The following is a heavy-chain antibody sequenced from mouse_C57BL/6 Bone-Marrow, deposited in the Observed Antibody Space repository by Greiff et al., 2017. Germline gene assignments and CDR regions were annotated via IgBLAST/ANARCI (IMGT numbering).Heavy chain of an antibody. CDR3: AGDFFCGYGYYLDY. CDR2: IAPNSGGT. Sequence: VKLQQSGAELVKPGASVKLSCKASGYTFTSYWMHWVKQRPGRGLEWIGRIAPNSGGTTYNEKFKSKATLTVDKPSSTAYMQLSILTSEASAVYYCAGDFFCGYGYYLDYWGQGTTLTVSS. J-gene: IGHJ2*01. CDR1: GYTFTSYW. V-gene: IGHV1-72*01. D-gene: IGHD1-1*01.